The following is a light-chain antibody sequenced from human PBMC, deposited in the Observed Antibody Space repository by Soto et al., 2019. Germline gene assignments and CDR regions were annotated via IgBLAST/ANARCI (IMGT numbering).Light chain of an antibody. CDR2: GAS. V-gene: IGKV3-20*01. Sequence: ELVLTQSPGTLSLSPGERATLSCRASQSVSSSYLAWYQQKPGQAPRLLIYGASSRATGIPDRFSGSGSGTDFTLTISRLEPEDFAVNYCQHYGSSPPNTFGQGTKLEIK. CDR1: QSVSSSY. J-gene: IGKJ2*01. CDR3: QHYGSSPPNT.